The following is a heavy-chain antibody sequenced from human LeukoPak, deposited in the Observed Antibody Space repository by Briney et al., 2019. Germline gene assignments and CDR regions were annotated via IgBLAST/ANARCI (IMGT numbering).Heavy chain of an antibody. CDR1: GGSISSGGYY. J-gene: IGHJ3*02. D-gene: IGHD3-10*01. Sequence: PSETLSLTCTVSGGSISSGGYYWSWIRQHPGKGLEWLGYIYYSGSTYYNPSLKSRVTISLDTSKNQFSLKLSSVTAADTAVYYCARDRPSRGVIPDVFDIWGQGTMVTVSS. V-gene: IGHV4-31*03. CDR3: ARDRPSRGVIPDVFDI. CDR2: IYYSGST.